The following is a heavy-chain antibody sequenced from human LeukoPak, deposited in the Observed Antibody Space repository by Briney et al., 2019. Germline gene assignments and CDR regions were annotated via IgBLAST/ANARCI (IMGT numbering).Heavy chain of an antibody. CDR2: ISSNGGST. D-gene: IGHD3-9*01. CDR3: ARGAPYYDILTATDAFDI. Sequence: GGSLRLSCAASGFTFSSYAMHWVRQAPGKGLEYVSAISSNGGSTYYANSVEGRFIISRDNSKNTLYLQMGSLRAEDMAAYYCARGAPYYDILTATDAFDIWGQGTMVTVSS. V-gene: IGHV3-64*01. J-gene: IGHJ3*02. CDR1: GFTFSSYA.